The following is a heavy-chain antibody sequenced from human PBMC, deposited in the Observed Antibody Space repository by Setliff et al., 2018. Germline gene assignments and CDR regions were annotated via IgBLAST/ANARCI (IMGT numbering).Heavy chain of an antibody. CDR1: GGSFNSYY. CDR3: ARRPLYHYDFWSNWFDP. D-gene: IGHD3-3*01. CDR2: INQSGST. V-gene: IGHV4-34*01. Sequence: SETLSLTCAVYGGSFNSYYWSWIRQPPGKGLEWIGEINQSGSTNYNPSLKSRVTMSVDTSKNQFSLKLSSVTAADTAVYYCARRPLYHYDFWSNWFDPWGQGTLVTVSS. J-gene: IGHJ5*02.